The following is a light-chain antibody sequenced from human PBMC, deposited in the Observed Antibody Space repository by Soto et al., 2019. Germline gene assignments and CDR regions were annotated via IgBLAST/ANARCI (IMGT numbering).Light chain of an antibody. CDR3: QQFNSYPIT. V-gene: IGKV1-13*02. CDR2: DVS. Sequence: AIQVTQSPSSLSASVGDRVTITCRASQDIRGALAWYQQKPGKPPRLLIYDVSTLESGVPSRFSGSSSGTEFTLTISSLQSEDFGTYLCQQFNSYPITFGHGTLLEIK. CDR1: QDIRGA. J-gene: IGKJ5*01.